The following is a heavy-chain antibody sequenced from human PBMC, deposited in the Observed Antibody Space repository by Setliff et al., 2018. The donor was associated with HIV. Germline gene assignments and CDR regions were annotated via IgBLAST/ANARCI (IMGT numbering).Heavy chain of an antibody. CDR2: IFYSGST. J-gene: IGHJ4*02. CDR1: GGSFSDYY. Sequence: SETLSLTCVVYGGSFSDYYWSWIRHHPGKGLEWVGYIFYSGSTYYNPSLESRLTISIDTSKNQFFLKLRSVTAADTAVYFCARASSGYESRGLFDYWGQGMLVTVSS. V-gene: IGHV4-31*11. D-gene: IGHD5-12*01. CDR3: ARASSGYESRGLFDY.